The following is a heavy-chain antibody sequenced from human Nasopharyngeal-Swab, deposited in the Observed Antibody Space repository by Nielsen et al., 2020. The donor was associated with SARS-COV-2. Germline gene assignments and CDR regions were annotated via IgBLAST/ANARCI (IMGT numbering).Heavy chain of an antibody. D-gene: IGHD3-10*01. Sequence: GESLKISCAASGFTFSSYGMHWVRQAPGKGLEWVAVIWYDGSNKYYADSVKGRFTISRDNSKNTLYLQMNSLRAEDTAVYYCARDVTMVQGVIMNYWGQGTLVTVSP. CDR1: GFTFSSYG. CDR3: ARDVTMVQGVIMNY. V-gene: IGHV3-33*01. CDR2: IWYDGSNK. J-gene: IGHJ4*02.